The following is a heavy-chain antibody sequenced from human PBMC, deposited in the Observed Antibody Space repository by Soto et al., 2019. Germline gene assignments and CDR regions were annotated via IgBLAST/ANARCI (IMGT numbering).Heavy chain of an antibody. CDR2: IRNKLDIYTI. Sequence: PGGSLRLSCAASGFIFSDHYMDWVRQAPGKGLEWVGRIRNKLDIYTIEYAASVKGRFTISRDDSKNSLYLQMSSLKTEDTAVYYCARGPNDYGLVFDSWGQGTLVTVSS. D-gene: IGHD4-17*01. CDR3: ARGPNDYGLVFDS. V-gene: IGHV3-72*01. CDR1: GFIFSDHY. J-gene: IGHJ5*01.